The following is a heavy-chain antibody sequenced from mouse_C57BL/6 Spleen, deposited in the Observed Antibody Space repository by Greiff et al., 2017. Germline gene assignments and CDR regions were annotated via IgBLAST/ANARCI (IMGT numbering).Heavy chain of an antibody. Sequence: VQLQQSGAELARPGASVKLSCKASGYTFTSYGISWVKQRTGQGLEWIGEIYPRSGNTYYNEKFKGKATLTADKSSSTAYMELRSLTSEDSAVYFCARVYYGSGKTWYFDVWGTGTTVTVSS. CDR1: GYTFTSYG. CDR3: ARVYYGSGKTWYFDV. J-gene: IGHJ1*03. D-gene: IGHD1-1*01. CDR2: IYPRSGNT. V-gene: IGHV1-81*01.